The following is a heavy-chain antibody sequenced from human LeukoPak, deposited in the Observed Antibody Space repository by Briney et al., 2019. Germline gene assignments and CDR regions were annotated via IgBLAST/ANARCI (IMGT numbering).Heavy chain of an antibody. V-gene: IGHV1-2*02. CDR3: AKGEPSVAGTYYYYGMDV. CDR2: INPNSGGT. J-gene: IGHJ6*02. D-gene: IGHD6-19*01. CDR1: GYIFTGYY. Sequence: GVSVNVSCKASGYIFTGYYMHWVRQAPGQGLEWMGWINPNSGGTNSAQKFQRRVTMTRDTSISTAYMELSRLTSDDTAVYYCAKGEPSVAGTYYYYGMDVWGQGTTVTASS.